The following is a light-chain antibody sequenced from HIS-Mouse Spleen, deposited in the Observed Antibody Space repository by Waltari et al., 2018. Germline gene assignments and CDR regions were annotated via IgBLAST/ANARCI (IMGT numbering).Light chain of an antibody. J-gene: IGLJ1*01. CDR1: SSDVGGYNS. CDR2: DVS. Sequence: QSALTQPASVSGSPGPSITISCPGTSSDVGGYNSVSWYQQHPGKAPKLMIYDVSNRPSGVSNRFSGSKSGNTASLTISGLQAEDEADYYCSSYTSSSTLVFGTGTKVTVL. CDR3: SSYTSSSTLV. V-gene: IGLV2-14*03.